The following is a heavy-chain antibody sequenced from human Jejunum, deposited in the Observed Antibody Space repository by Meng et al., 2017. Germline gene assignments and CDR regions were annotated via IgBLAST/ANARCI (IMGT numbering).Heavy chain of an antibody. J-gene: IGHJ4*02. V-gene: IGHV3-66*02. Sequence: EVQLVESGGGLVQPGGSLRLSCAASGFTVSSNYVNWVRQAPGKGLEWVSVIYGGGNTYYAESVKGRFTISRDNSKNTLYLQMNSLRAEDTAVYFCAGDGSGWYVAYWGQGTLVTVSS. CDR3: AGDGSGWYVAY. CDR2: IYGGGNT. D-gene: IGHD6-19*01. CDR1: GFTVSSNY.